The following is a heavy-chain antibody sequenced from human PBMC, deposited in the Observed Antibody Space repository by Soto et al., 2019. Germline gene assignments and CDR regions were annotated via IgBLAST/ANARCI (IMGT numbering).Heavy chain of an antibody. CDR3: ARLRVSTVVFDY. CDR1: GGSISSSDYC. V-gene: IGHV4-61*05. D-gene: IGHD3-22*01. Sequence: PSETLSLTCTVSGGSISSSDYCWTWIRQSPGEGLEWIGYIYDSGSTHYNPSFKGRVTISVDTSKNQFSLRLSSLTAADTAVYYCARLRVSTVVFDYWGRGALVTVSS. CDR2: IYDSGST. J-gene: IGHJ4*02.